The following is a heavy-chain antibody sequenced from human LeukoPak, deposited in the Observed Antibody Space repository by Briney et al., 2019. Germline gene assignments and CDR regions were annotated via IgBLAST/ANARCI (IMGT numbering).Heavy chain of an antibody. J-gene: IGHJ4*02. CDR2: IRSKANSYPT. CDR1: GFTFSGSA. CDR3: TRSKPFWSGYYPLHY. V-gene: IGHV3-73*01. Sequence: GGSLRLSCAASGFTFSGSAMHWVRQASGKGLEWVGRIRSKANSYPTAYAASVKGRFTISRDDSRNTAYLQMNSLKTEDTAVYYCTRSKPFWSGYYPLHYWGQGTLVTVSS. D-gene: IGHD3-3*02.